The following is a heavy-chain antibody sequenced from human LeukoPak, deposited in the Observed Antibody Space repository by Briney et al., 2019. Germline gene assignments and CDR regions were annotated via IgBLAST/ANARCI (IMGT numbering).Heavy chain of an antibody. CDR3: ARVVAGYDSSGYAYYYYYYYMDV. J-gene: IGHJ6*03. Sequence: SETLSLTRTVSGGSISSYYWSWIRQPPGRGLEWIGYIYYSGSTNYNPSLKSRVTISVDTSKNQFSLKLSSVTAADTAVYYCARVVAGYDSSGYAYYYYYYYMDVWGKGTTVTVSS. V-gene: IGHV4-59*01. D-gene: IGHD3-22*01. CDR1: GGSISSYY. CDR2: IYYSGST.